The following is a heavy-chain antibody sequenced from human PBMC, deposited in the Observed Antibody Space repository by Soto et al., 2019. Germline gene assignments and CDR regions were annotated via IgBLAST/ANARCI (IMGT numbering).Heavy chain of an antibody. CDR2: ISYDGSNK. D-gene: IGHD1-7*01. V-gene: IGHV3-30*18. Sequence: QVQLVESGGGVVQPGRSLRLSCAASGFTFSSYGMHWVRQAPGKGLEWVAVISYDGSNKYYADSVKGRFTISRDNSKNTMYLQMHSLRAEDTAVYYCAKDSALGITGTSFSVDAFDIWGQGTMVTV. J-gene: IGHJ3*02. CDR3: AKDSALGITGTSFSVDAFDI. CDR1: GFTFSSYG.